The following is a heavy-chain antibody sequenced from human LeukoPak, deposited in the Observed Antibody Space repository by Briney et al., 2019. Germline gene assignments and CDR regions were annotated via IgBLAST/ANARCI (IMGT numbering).Heavy chain of an antibody. CDR2: ISISGSSR. J-gene: IGHJ4*02. Sequence: PGGSLRLSCAASGFSFSTHSMTWVRLAPGKGLEWLSFISISGSSRHYADSVKGRFTISRDNAENSVYLQMNSLRTEDTAVYYCARGGIPHYSDNTGYFFGQFWDQGTRVTVSS. V-gene: IGHV3-48*04. D-gene: IGHD3-22*01. CDR1: GFSFSTHS. CDR3: ARGGIPHYSDNTGYFFGQF.